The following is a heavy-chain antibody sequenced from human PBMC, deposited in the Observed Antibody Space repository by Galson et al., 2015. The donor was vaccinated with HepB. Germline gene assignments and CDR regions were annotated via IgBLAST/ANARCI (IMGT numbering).Heavy chain of an antibody. D-gene: IGHD7-27*01. CDR2: ISSGSSYI. V-gene: IGHV3-21*01. Sequence: SLRLSCAASGFTFSTYSMNWVRQAPGKGLEWVSSISSGSSYIYYADSAKGRFTISRDNAKNSLYLQMNSLRAEDTAVYYCARVEGEGELGDYWGQGTPVTVSS. CDR1: GFTFSTYS. J-gene: IGHJ4*02. CDR3: ARVEGEGELGDY.